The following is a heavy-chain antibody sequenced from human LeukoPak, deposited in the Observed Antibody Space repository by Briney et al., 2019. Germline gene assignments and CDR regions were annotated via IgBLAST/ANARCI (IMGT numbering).Heavy chain of an antibody. CDR1: GGTFSSYA. J-gene: IGHJ6*02. CDR2: IIPIFGIA. D-gene: IGHD2-2*01. V-gene: IGHV1-69*04. CDR3: ASHIVVVPAALYYYYGMDV. Sequence: ASVKVSCKASGGTFSSYAISWARQAPGQGLEWMGRIIPIFGIANYAQKFQGRVTITADKSTSTAYMELSSLRSEDTAVYYCASHIVVVPAALYYYYGMDVWGQGTTVTVSS.